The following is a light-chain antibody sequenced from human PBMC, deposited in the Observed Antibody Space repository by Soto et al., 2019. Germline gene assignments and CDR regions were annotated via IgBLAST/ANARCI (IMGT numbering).Light chain of an antibody. J-gene: IGLJ3*02. CDR3: GAWDDTRTGRWV. CDR2: RTE. V-gene: IGLV1-44*01. Sequence: QSGLTQPPSTSGTPGQMITISCAGSRSNIGNNIVTWYQQLPGAAPNVVIYRTEQRPSGVTDRFSGSKSGTSASLAISGLQPEDEGDYYCGAWDDTRTGRWVFGGGTKLTVL. CDR1: RSNIGNNI.